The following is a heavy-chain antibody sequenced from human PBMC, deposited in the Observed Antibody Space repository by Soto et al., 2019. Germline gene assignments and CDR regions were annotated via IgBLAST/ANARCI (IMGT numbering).Heavy chain of an antibody. J-gene: IGHJ4*02. V-gene: IGHV1-2*04. CDR3: ARGGTMVRGVHFDY. D-gene: IGHD3-10*01. Sequence: ASVKVSCKASGYTFTGYYMHWVRQAPGQGLEWMGWINPNSGGTNYAQKFQGWVTMTRDTSISTAYMELGRLRSDDTAVYYCARGGTMVRGVHFDYWGQGTLVTVSS. CDR2: INPNSGGT. CDR1: GYTFTGYY.